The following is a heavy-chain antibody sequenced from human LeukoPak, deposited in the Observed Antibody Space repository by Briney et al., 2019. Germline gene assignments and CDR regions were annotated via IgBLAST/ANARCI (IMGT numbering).Heavy chain of an antibody. CDR1: GYRFTSYW. CDR2: IFPGESDT. V-gene: IGHV5-51*01. J-gene: IGHJ4*02. D-gene: IGHD3-22*01. CDR3: ARSRADYDSSGYRIGYYFDY. Sequence: GESLKISCKGSGYRFTSYWIGWVRQMPGKGLEGRGSIFPGESDTRYSPSFQGQVTISADKSISTAYLQWSSLKASDTAMYYCARSRADYDSSGYRIGYYFDYWGQGTLVTVSS.